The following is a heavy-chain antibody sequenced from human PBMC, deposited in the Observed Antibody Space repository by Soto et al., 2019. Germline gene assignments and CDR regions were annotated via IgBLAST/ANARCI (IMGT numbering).Heavy chain of an antibody. Sequence: QVQLVESGGGVVQPGGSLRLSCAASGFTFSTYGMHWVRQAPGKGLEWVAIISYDGSDRYYADSVKGRYTISIDNSKNTFYLQMNSLTTEDTAVYFCEKDNPAGDYWGQGTLETVSS. V-gene: IGHV3-30*18. CDR2: ISYDGSDR. J-gene: IGHJ4*02. CDR3: EKDNPAGDY. CDR1: GFTFSTYG.